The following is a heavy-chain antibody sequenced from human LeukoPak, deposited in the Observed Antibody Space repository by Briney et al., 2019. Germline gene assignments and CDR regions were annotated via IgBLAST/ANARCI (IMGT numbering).Heavy chain of an antibody. CDR1: GGSFSGYY. D-gene: IGHD1-26*01. Sequence: KPSETLSLTCAVYGGSFSGYYWSWIRQPPGKGLEWIGEINHSGSTNYNPSLKSRVTISVDTSKNQFSLKLSSVTAADTAVYYCARGRGGSYYYYYYYMDVWGKGTTVTVSS. V-gene: IGHV4-34*01. J-gene: IGHJ6*03. CDR3: ARGRGGSYYYYYYYMDV. CDR2: INHSGST.